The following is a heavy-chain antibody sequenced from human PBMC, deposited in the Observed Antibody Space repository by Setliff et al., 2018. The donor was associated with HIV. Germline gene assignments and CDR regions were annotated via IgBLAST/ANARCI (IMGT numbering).Heavy chain of an antibody. Sequence: SVKVSCKGSGDTFTTYVVSWVRQAPGQGLEWMGGRSPIFSTTNYAQKFQGRVTITTDESTSRAYMELSSLRSDDTAVYYCARERENIRYFDWLVHLDAIDIWGQGTMVTVSS. J-gene: IGHJ3*02. CDR3: ARERENIRYFDWLVHLDAIDI. D-gene: IGHD3-9*01. CDR1: GDTFTTYV. CDR2: RSPIFSTT. V-gene: IGHV1-69*05.